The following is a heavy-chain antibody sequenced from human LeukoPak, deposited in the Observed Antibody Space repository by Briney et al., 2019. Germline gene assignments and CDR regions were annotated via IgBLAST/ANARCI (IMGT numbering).Heavy chain of an antibody. CDR1: GFTFSSYN. J-gene: IGHJ4*02. V-gene: IGHV3-48*02. Sequence: PGGSLRLSCTASGFTFSSYNMNWVRQAPGKGLEWVSYISSSSSTIYYADSVKGRFTISRDNAKNSLYVQMNSLRDEDTAVYYCARDEGIAAADAFDYWGQGTLVTVSS. CDR2: ISSSSSTI. D-gene: IGHD6-13*01. CDR3: ARDEGIAAADAFDY.